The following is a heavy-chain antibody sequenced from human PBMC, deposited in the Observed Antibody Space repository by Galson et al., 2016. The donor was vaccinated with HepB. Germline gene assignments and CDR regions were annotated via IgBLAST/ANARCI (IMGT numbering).Heavy chain of an antibody. CDR3: VRDHSVVPATAYNWFDS. V-gene: IGHV3-74*01. CDR2: INSDGTIS. Sequence: SLRLSCAASGFAFSSHWMHWVRQDLGKGLVWVSRINSDGTISNYADSVKGRFTISRDNAKNTLYLEMNSLRAEDTAVYNCVRDHSVVPATAYNWFDSWGQGMPVSVS. J-gene: IGHJ5*01. CDR1: GFAFSSHW. D-gene: IGHD2-21*02.